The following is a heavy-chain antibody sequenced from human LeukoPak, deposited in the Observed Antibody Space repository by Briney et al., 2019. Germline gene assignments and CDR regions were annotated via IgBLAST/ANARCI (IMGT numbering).Heavy chain of an antibody. Sequence: GESLKISCKASGSRFTRYWIGWVRQMPGKGLEWLGIIYPGDSDARYNPSSQGQVIISVDKTITTTYLQWSSLKASDTAMYYCARSGTYGDDYWGQGTLVTVSS. J-gene: IGHJ4*02. V-gene: IGHV5-51*01. CDR2: IYPGDSDA. CDR1: GSRFTRYW. D-gene: IGHD3-10*01. CDR3: ARSGTYGDDY.